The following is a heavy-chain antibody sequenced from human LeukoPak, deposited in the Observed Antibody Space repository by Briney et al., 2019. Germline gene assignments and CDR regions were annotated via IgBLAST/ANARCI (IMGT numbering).Heavy chain of an antibody. V-gene: IGHV3-30-3*01. CDR1: GFTFSSYA. Sequence: GGSLRLSCAASGFTFSSYAMHWVRQAPGKGLEWVAVISYDGSNKYYADSVKGRFTISRDNSKITLYLQMSSLRAEDTAVYYCARALPTSDCSSTSCHTFDYWGQGTLVTVSS. D-gene: IGHD2-2*01. CDR2: ISYDGSNK. J-gene: IGHJ4*02. CDR3: ARALPTSDCSSTSCHTFDY.